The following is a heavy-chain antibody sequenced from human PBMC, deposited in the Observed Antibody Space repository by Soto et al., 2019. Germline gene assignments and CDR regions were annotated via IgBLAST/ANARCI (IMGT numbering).Heavy chain of an antibody. Sequence: QVQLVQSGAEVKKPGASVKVSCKASGYTFTSYGISWVRQAPGQGLEWMGWISAYNGNTNYAQKLQGRVTMTTDTSTRTAYMELRSLRSDDTAVYYCARPYSSGWPYYYYYYMDVWGKGTTVTVSS. J-gene: IGHJ6*03. CDR2: ISAYNGNT. V-gene: IGHV1-18*01. CDR1: GYTFTSYG. D-gene: IGHD6-19*01. CDR3: ARPYSSGWPYYYYYYMDV.